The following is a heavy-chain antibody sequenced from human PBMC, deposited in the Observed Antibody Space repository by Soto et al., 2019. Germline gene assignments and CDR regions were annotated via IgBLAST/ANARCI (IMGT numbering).Heavy chain of an antibody. CDR1: GGSISSSSYY. Sequence: QLQLQESGPGLVKPSETLSLTCTVSGGSISSSSYYWGWIRQPPGKGLEWIGSIYYSGSTYYNPSLKSRVTISVDTSKNQFSLKLSSVTAADTAVYYCARQAQEWLDPLYYYYYMDVWGKGTTVTVSS. V-gene: IGHV4-39*01. J-gene: IGHJ6*03. CDR2: IYYSGST. CDR3: ARQAQEWLDPLYYYYYMDV. D-gene: IGHD3-3*01.